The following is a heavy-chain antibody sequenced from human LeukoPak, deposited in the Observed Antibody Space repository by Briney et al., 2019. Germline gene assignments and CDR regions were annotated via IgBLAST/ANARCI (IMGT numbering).Heavy chain of an antibody. CDR2: IYDSGST. V-gene: IGHV4-39*01. J-gene: IGHJ5*02. D-gene: IGHD3-10*01. CDR1: VVSIRSSYYD. Sequence: SETLSLSCTVSVVSIRSSYYDWGWFPQPPGKGLEWIGSIYDSGSTYYNPSLNNRDTISVDTSKSQFSLKLNSVTAAATAVYYCARHYGPWGQGTLVTVSS. CDR3: ARHYGP.